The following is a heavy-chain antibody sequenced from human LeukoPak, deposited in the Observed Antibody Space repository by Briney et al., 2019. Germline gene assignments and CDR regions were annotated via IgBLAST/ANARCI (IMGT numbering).Heavy chain of an antibody. D-gene: IGHD3-10*01. CDR3: ARGRGRVVRGVIGSHAYYYYYMDV. Sequence: ASVKVSCKASGYTFTSYDINWVRQATGQGLEWMGWMNPNSGNTGYAQKFQGRVTITRNTSISTAYMELSSLRSEDTAVYYCARGRGRVVRGVIGSHAYYYYYMDVWGKGTTVTVSS. CDR2: MNPNSGNT. CDR1: GYTFTSYD. J-gene: IGHJ6*03. V-gene: IGHV1-8*03.